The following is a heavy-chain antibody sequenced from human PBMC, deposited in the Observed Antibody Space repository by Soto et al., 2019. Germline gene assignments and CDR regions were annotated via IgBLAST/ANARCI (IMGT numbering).Heavy chain of an antibody. J-gene: IGHJ4*02. CDR1: GGSISSYY. CDR3: ARGSEVVKG. V-gene: IGHV4-59*01. CDR2: IYYSGST. Sequence: QVQLQESGPGLVKPSETLSLTCTVSGGSISSYYWSWIRQPPGKGLEWIGYIYYSGSTNYNPSLKSRVTISVDTSKNQFSRKLSSVTAADTAVYYCARGSEVVKGWGQGTLVTVSS. D-gene: IGHD2-15*01.